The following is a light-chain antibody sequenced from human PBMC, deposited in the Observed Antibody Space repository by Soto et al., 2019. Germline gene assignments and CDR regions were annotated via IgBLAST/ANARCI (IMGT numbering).Light chain of an antibody. Sequence: DIQMTPCPASLSAYVGGSVGITYRASQGIRNDLGWYQQKKGKAPKCLIYAVSSLRSGVPSRFRGSRSGTEFTLTISRLQPEDFATYYCLQHNSYPRTFGQGTKVDIK. J-gene: IGKJ1*01. CDR3: LQHNSYPRT. CDR1: QGIRND. CDR2: AVS. V-gene: IGKV1-17*01.